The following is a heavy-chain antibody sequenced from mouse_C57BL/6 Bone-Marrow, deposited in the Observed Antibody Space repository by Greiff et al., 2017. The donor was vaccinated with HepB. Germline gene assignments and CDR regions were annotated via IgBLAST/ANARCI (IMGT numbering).Heavy chain of an antibody. CDR3: TGRSLRRLYAMDY. Sequence: EVQGVESGGGLVQPGGSMKLSCVASGFTFSNYWMNWVRRSPEKGLEWVAQIRLKSDNYATHYAESVKGRFTISRDDSKSSVYLQMNNLRAEDTGIYYCTGRSLRRLYAMDYWGQGTSVTVSS. CDR2: IRLKSDNYAT. D-gene: IGHD2-12*01. J-gene: IGHJ4*01. V-gene: IGHV6-3*01. CDR1: GFTFSNYW.